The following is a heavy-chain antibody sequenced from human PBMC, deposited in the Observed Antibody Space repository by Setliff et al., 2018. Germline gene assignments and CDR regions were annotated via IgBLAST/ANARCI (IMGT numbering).Heavy chain of an antibody. CDR2: IDHSGNT. J-gene: IGHJ5*02. CDR1: DGSFSGYY. D-gene: IGHD2-2*01. CDR3: ARGYCSSSGCFFAGWFDP. Sequence: PSETLSLTCAVYDGSFSGYYWSWIRQPPGKGLEWIGEIDHSGNTNYNPSLKSRVTIFVDTSKNQFSLKLNSVTAADMAVCYCARGYCSSSGCFFAGWFDPWGQGTLVTVSS. V-gene: IGHV4-34*01.